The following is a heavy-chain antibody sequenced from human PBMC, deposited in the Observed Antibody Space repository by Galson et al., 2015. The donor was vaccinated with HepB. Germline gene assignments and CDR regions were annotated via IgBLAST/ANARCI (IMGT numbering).Heavy chain of an antibody. D-gene: IGHD1-26*01. CDR3: AREFGGRANWFDP. CDR1: GYTFITYY. CDR2: IKPHDGTI. V-gene: IGHV1-46*01. J-gene: IGHJ5*02. Sequence: SVKVSCKASGYTFITYYIHWVRQAPGQGLQWMGIIKPHDGTINYAQKFQGRLIMTRDTSTSTVYMELSSLTSEDTTVYYCAREFGGRANWFDPWGQGALVTVSS.